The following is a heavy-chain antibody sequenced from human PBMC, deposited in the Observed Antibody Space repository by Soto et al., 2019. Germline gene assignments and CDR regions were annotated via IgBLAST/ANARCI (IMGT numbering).Heavy chain of an antibody. J-gene: IGHJ6*02. D-gene: IGHD3-16*01. Sequence: VQLVESGGGVVKPGGSLRLSCAASGFTFSDYYMSWIRQAPGKGLEYISYISSGGSFIYYADSVKGRFTISRDTAKTSLYLQMNSLRAEDTALYYCARHRYYEGSVPGYGMDVWGQGTTVTVSS. CDR3: ARHRYYEGSVPGYGMDV. CDR2: ISSGGSFI. V-gene: IGHV3-11*01. CDR1: GFTFSDYY.